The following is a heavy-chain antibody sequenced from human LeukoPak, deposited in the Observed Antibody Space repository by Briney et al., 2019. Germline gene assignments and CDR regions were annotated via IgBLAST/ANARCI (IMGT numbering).Heavy chain of an antibody. D-gene: IGHD5-24*01. Sequence: GGSLRLSCAASGFTFSSYAMHWVRQAPGKGLEWVAVISYDGSNKYCADSVKGRFTISRDNSKNTLYLQMNSLRAEDTAVYYCAREGDGYTIGAFDIWGQGTMVTVSS. CDR3: AREGDGYTIGAFDI. J-gene: IGHJ3*02. CDR1: GFTFSSYA. CDR2: ISYDGSNK. V-gene: IGHV3-30*04.